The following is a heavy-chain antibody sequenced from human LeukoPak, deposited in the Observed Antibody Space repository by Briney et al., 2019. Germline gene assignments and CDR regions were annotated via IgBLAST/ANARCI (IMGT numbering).Heavy chain of an antibody. CDR3: ARAGLLWFGEPSFYRMDV. CDR2: ISAYNGNT. CDR1: GYTFTSYG. D-gene: IGHD3-10*01. J-gene: IGHJ6*02. V-gene: IGHV1-18*01. Sequence: ASVKVSCKASGYTFTSYGISWVRQAPGQGLEWMGWISAYNGNTNYAQKLQGRVTMTTDTSTSTAYMELRSLRSDDTAVYYCARAGLLWFGEPSFYRMDVWGQGTTVTVSS.